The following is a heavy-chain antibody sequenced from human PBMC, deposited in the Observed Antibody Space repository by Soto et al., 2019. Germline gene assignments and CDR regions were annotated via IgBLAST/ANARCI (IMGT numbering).Heavy chain of an antibody. CDR3: ARAHLRITIFGVVIIPYYYGMDV. Sequence: ASVTVSCKRSGYRFTGDGVIWVRQDPGQGLEWMGWISAYNGNTNYAQKLHGRVTMTTDTSTSTAYMELRSLRSDDTAVYYCARAHLRITIFGVVIIPYYYGMDVWGQGTTVTVSS. J-gene: IGHJ6*02. CDR2: ISAYNGNT. CDR1: GYRFTGDG. D-gene: IGHD3-3*01. V-gene: IGHV1-18*01.